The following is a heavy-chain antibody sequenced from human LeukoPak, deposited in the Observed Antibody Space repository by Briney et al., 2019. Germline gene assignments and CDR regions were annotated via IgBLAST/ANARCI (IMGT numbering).Heavy chain of an antibody. CDR2: IYSGGTI. Sequence: GGSLRLSCVASGFTVSNNHMNWVRQAPGKGLEWVSIIYSGGTIYYADSVKGRFTISRDNSNNMLYLQMNSLRAEDTAVYYCARDSSSHYYFDYWGQGTLVTVSS. D-gene: IGHD2-2*01. J-gene: IGHJ4*02. V-gene: IGHV3-53*01. CDR1: GFTVSNNH. CDR3: ARDSSSHYYFDY.